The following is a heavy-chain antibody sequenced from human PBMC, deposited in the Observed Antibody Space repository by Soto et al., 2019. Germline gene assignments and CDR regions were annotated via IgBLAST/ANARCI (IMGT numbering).Heavy chain of an antibody. CDR2: ISSSGRTI. V-gene: IGHV3-48*01. J-gene: IGHJ6*02. CDR3: ARPTYYYGSGSSEYYYSYGLDV. D-gene: IGHD3-10*01. CDR1: GFTFSSYS. Sequence: PGGSLRLSCAASGFTFSSYSMNWVRQAPGKGLEWVSYISSSGRTIYYADSVKGRFTISRDNAKNSLYLQMNSLRAEDTAVYYCARPTYYYGSGSSEYYYSYGLDVWGQGTTVTVSS.